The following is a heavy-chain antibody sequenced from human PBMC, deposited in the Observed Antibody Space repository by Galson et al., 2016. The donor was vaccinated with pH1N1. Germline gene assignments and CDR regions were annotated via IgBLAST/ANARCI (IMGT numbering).Heavy chain of an antibody. CDR2: IRQDGSEK. Sequence: SLRLSCAASGFIFSDYWMQWVRQAPGKGLEWVANIRQDGSEKYYVDSVKGRFTISRDNAKNSLYLQMNSLRAGDTAVYYCARRYFDLWGRGTLVTVSS. V-gene: IGHV3-7*01. J-gene: IGHJ2*01. CDR1: GFIFSDYW. CDR3: ARRYFDL.